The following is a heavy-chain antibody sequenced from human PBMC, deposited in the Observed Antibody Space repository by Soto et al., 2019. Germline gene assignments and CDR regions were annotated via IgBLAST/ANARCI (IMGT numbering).Heavy chain of an antibody. CDR3: ASDYSSSWYELGWFDP. J-gene: IGHJ5*02. Sequence: QVQLVQSGAEVKKPGSSVKVSCKASGGTFSSYTISWVRQAPGQGLEWMGRIIPILGIANYAQKFQGRVTITADKSTSTAYMELSSLRSDDTAVYYCASDYSSSWYELGWFDPWGQGTLVTVSS. CDR2: IIPILGIA. D-gene: IGHD6-13*01. V-gene: IGHV1-69*02. CDR1: GGTFSSYT.